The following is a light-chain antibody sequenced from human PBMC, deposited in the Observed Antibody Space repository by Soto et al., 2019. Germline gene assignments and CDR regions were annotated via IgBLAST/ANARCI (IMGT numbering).Light chain of an antibody. CDR3: SSYACGNNLV. CDR1: NSDIGAYDY. J-gene: IGLJ2*01. Sequence: QSALTQPASVSGSPGQSITISCSGTNSDIGAYDYVSWYQQHPGKPPKLIIYEVSKRPSGVPDRFSGSKSGNTASLTVSGLQAEDEADYYCSSYACGNNLVFGGGTKVTVL. CDR2: EVS. V-gene: IGLV2-8*01.